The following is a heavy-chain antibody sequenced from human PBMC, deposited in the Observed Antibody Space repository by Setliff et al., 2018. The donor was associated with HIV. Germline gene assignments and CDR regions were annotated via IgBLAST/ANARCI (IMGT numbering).Heavy chain of an antibody. CDR1: GGSISSNW. Sequence: SETLSLTCAVSGGSISSNWWSWVRQSPGKGLEWIGEIYHSGSTHYNPSLQSRVTISVDKSKSQFSLKLNSVTAADTAVYYCGGNGYYSIGYWGQGTLVTVSS. J-gene: IGHJ4*02. V-gene: IGHV4-4*02. CDR2: IYHSGST. D-gene: IGHD3-22*01. CDR3: GGNGYYSIGY.